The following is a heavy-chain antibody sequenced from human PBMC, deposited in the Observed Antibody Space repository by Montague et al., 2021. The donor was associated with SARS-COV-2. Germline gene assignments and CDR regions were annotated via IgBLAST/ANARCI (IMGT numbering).Heavy chain of an antibody. CDR2: INHRGST. D-gene: IGHD3-22*01. J-gene: IGHJ4*02. CDR3: ARGRQHINMVVVVVTGGEYYLDF. Sequence: SETLSLTCAVYDGSFSDYSWTWIRQPPGKGLEWIGEINHRGSTNYNPSLKSRVTISVDTSKNQFSLKMTSVTAADTAVYYCARGRQHINMVVVVVTGGEYYLDFWGQGTLVAVSS. V-gene: IGHV4-34*01. CDR1: DGSFSDYS.